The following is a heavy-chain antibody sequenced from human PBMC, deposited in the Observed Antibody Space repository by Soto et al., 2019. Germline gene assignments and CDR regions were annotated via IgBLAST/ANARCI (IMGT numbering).Heavy chain of an antibody. CDR2: ISSNGGST. CDR3: ARAQASPLWFGELPFSYFDY. J-gene: IGHJ4*02. Sequence: GGSLRLSCAASGFTFSSYAMHWVRQAPGKGLEYVSAISSNGGSTYYANSVKGRFTISRDNSKNTLYLQMGSLRAEDMAVYYCARAQASPLWFGELPFSYFDYWGQGTLVTVSS. V-gene: IGHV3-64*01. CDR1: GFTFSSYA. D-gene: IGHD3-10*01.